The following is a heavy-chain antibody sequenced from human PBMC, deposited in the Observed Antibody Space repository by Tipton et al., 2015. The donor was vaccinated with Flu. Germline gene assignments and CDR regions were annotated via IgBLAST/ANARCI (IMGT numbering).Heavy chain of an antibody. CDR2: IGYDGTNK. D-gene: IGHD3-16*01. Sequence: SGFIFKSYGIHWVRQAPGKGLEWVGFIGYDGTNKYYADSVKGRFTISRDNYRDTLYLQMNSLRAEDTAVYYCARLGLPDYWGQGTLVTVSS. CDR1: GFIFKSYG. V-gene: IGHV3-33*01. J-gene: IGHJ4*02. CDR3: ARLGLPDY.